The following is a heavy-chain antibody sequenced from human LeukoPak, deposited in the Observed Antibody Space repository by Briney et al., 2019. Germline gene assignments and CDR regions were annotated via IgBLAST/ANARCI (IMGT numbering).Heavy chain of an antibody. J-gene: IGHJ5*02. CDR2: IIPILGIA. CDR3: ARVMVSGGSGSYVWFDP. V-gene: IGHV1-69*04. Sequence: SVKVSCKASGGTFSSYAISWVRQAPGQGLEWMGRIIPILGIANYAQKFQGRVTITADKSTSTAYMELSSLRSEDTAVYYCARVMVSGGSGSYVWFDPWGQGTPVTVSS. D-gene: IGHD3-10*01. CDR1: GGTFSSYA.